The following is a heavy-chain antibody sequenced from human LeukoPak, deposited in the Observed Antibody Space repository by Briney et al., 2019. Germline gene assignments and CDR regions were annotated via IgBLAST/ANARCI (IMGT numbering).Heavy chain of an antibody. V-gene: IGHV2-5*01. J-gene: IGHJ3*02. D-gene: IGHD3-9*01. Sequence: ESGPTLVKPTQTLTLTCTFSGFSLSTSGVGVGWIRQPPGKALEWLALIYWNDDKRYSPSLKSRLTITKDTSKNQVVLTMTNMDPVDTATYYCAHRRRGWGYYDILTGYYGASDAFDIWGRGTMVTVSS. CDR3: AHRRRGWGYYDILTGYYGASDAFDI. CDR2: IYWNDDK. CDR1: GFSLSTSGVG.